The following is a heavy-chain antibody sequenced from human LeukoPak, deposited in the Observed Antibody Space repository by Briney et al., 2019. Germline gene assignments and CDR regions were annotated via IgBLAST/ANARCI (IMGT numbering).Heavy chain of an antibody. J-gene: IGHJ6*03. CDR1: GFTFSTYD. Sequence: GGSLRLSCAASGFTFSTYDMHWVRQVSGKGLEWVSSIGTIGDTFYPGSVKGRFTISRENAKNSLYLQMNGLRAGDTAVYYCAXATVIGNAPVPGYMDVWGKGTTVTVSS. V-gene: IGHV3-13*01. CDR3: AXATVIGNAPVPGYMDV. D-gene: IGHD2-21*01. CDR2: IGTIGDT.